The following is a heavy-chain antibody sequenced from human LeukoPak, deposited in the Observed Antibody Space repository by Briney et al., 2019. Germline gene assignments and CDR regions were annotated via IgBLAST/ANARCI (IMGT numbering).Heavy chain of an antibody. V-gene: IGHV3-30*03. J-gene: IGHJ4*02. Sequence: PGGSLRLSCTASGFTFSSYAMSWVRQAPGKGLEWVAIISYDGINEYADSVKGRFTISRDNSKNTLYLQLNSLRPEDTAMYYCARGRVVVTAIGEYWGQGTLVTVSS. CDR1: GFTFSSYA. CDR2: ISYDGINE. CDR3: ARGRVVVTAIGEY. D-gene: IGHD2-21*02.